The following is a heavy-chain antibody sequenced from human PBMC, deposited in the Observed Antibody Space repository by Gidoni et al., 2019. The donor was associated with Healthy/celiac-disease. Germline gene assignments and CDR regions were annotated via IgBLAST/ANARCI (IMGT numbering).Heavy chain of an antibody. V-gene: IGHV3-23*01. D-gene: IGHD3-3*01. CDR3: AKEDLSLYYDFWSGYPFDY. J-gene: IGHJ4*02. CDR2: ISGSGGST. CDR1: GFPFSSYA. Sequence: EVQLLESGGGLVQPGGSLRLSCAASGFPFSSYAMSWVRRAPGKGLEWVSAISGSGGSTYYADSVKGRFTISRDNSKNTLYLQMNSLRAEDTAVYYCAKEDLSLYYDFWSGYPFDYWGQGTLVTVSS.